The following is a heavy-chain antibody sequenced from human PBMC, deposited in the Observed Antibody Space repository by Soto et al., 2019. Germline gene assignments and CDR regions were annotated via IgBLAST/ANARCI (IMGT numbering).Heavy chain of an antibody. CDR1: GFTFSSYA. Sequence: GGSLRLSCAASGFTFSSYAMSWVRQASGKGLEWVSAISGSGGSTYYADSVKGRFTISRDNSKNTLYLQMNSLRAEDTAVYYCAKYGPSAAAGRYYYYGMDVWGQGTTVTVSS. CDR2: ISGSGGST. J-gene: IGHJ6*02. V-gene: IGHV3-23*01. CDR3: AKYGPSAAAGRYYYYGMDV. D-gene: IGHD6-13*01.